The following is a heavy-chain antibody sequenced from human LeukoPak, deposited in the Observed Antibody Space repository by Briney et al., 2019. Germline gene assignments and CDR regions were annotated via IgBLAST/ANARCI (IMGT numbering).Heavy chain of an antibody. CDR1: GFTFSNAW. V-gene: IGHV3-15*01. J-gene: IGHJ4*02. Sequence: GGSLRLSCAASGFTFSNAWVSWVRQAPGKGLEWVGRIKSKTGGGTTDYAAPVKGRFTISRDDSKNTLYLQMNSLKTEDTAVYYCQGGSYYFDYWGQGTLVTVSS. CDR3: QGGSYYFDY. CDR2: IKSKTGGGTT. D-gene: IGHD1-26*01.